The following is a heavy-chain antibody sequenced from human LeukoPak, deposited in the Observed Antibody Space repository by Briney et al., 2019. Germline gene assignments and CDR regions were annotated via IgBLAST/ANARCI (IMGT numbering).Heavy chain of an antibody. Sequence: GGSLRLSCAASGFPFSRYWLSWVRQAPGKGLEWVANVKQDGSEKYYVDSVKGRFTISRDNAKNSLYLQMNSLRVEDTAVYYCARGWELDPWGQGTLVTVSS. D-gene: IGHD1-26*01. CDR1: GFPFSRYW. CDR3: ARGWELDP. CDR2: VKQDGSEK. V-gene: IGHV3-7*05. J-gene: IGHJ5*02.